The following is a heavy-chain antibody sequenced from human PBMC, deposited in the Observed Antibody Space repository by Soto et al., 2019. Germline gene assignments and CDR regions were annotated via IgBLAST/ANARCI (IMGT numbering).Heavy chain of an antibody. CDR1: GYTFTSYG. Sequence: QVQLVQSGAEVKKPGASVKVSCKASGYTFTSYGISWVRQAPGQELEWMGWISAYNGNTNYAQKLQGRVTMTTDATTSTAYMELRSLRSDDTAVYYCARLDSSWGYYYGMDVWGQGTTVTVSS. J-gene: IGHJ6*02. V-gene: IGHV1-18*01. CDR3: ARLDSSWGYYYGMDV. D-gene: IGHD6-13*01. CDR2: ISAYNGNT.